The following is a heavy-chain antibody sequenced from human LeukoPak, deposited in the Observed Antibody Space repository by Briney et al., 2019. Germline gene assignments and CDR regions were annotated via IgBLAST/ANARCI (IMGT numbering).Heavy chain of an antibody. CDR1: GYTFTAYY. J-gene: IGHJ4*02. D-gene: IGHD6-13*01. Sequence: ASVRVSCKTSGYTFTAYYMHWVRQAPGQGLEWMGWINPINPNSDDIHYAQKFRGRVTMTRDTSISTAYVELSSPRADDTAVYYCARGGYSSSLYDYWGQGTLVTVSS. V-gene: IGHV1-2*02. CDR2: INPINPNSDDI. CDR3: ARGGYSSSLYDY.